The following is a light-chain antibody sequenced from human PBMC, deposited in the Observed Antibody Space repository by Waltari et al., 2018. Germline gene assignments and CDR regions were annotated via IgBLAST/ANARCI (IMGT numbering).Light chain of an antibody. J-gene: IGLJ3*02. V-gene: IGLV2-23*02. CDR1: SSDVGSYNL. CDR3: CSYAGSTTSV. CDR2: EVS. Sequence: QSALTQPASVSGSPGQSITISCTGTSSDVGSYNLVSCYQPHPGKAPKLMIYEVSKRPSGVSNVFSGSKSGNTASLTISGLQAEDEADYYCCSYAGSTTSVFGGGTKLTVL.